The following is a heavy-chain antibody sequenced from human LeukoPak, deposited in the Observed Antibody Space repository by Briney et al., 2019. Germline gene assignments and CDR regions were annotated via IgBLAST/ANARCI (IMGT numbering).Heavy chain of an antibody. CDR3: ARAGSRYCSSTSCYEF. J-gene: IGHJ4*02. CDR1: GFTFSSYE. Sequence: PGGSLRLSCAASGFTFSSYEMNWVRQAPGKGLEWVSYISSSGSTIYYADSVKGRFTISRDNAKNTLYLQMNSLRVDDTAVYYCARAGSRYCSSTSCYEFWGQGTLVTVSS. V-gene: IGHV3-48*03. D-gene: IGHD2-2*01. CDR2: ISSSGSTI.